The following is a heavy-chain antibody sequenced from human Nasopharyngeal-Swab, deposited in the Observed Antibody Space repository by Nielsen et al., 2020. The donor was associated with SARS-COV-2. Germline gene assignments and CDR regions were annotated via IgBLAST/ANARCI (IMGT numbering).Heavy chain of an antibody. V-gene: IGHV4-34*01. CDR1: GGSFSGYY. J-gene: IGHJ6*02. CDR2: INHSGNT. CDR3: ARDPKYYYYYGMDV. Sequence: SETLSLTCAVYGGSFSGYYWSWIRQPPGKGLEWIGEINHSGNTKYNPSLKSRVTLSVDTSKNQFSLTLSSVTAADTAVYYCARDPKYYYYYGMDVWGQGTTVTVSS.